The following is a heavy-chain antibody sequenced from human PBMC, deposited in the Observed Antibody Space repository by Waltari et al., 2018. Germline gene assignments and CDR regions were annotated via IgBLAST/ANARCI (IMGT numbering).Heavy chain of an antibody. D-gene: IGHD3-10*01. CDR1: GYTFTSYY. Sequence: QVQLVQSGAEVKKPGASVKVSCKASGYTFTSYYMHWVRQAPGQGLEWRGIINPSGGSTSYAQKFQGRVTMTRDTSTSTVYMELSSLRSEDTAVYYCARDLLELGFGGWFDPWGQGTLVTVSS. CDR2: INPSGGST. V-gene: IGHV1-46*03. CDR3: ARDLLELGFGGWFDP. J-gene: IGHJ5*02.